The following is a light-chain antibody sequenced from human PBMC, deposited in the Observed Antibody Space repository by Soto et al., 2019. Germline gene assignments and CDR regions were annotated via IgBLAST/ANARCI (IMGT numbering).Light chain of an antibody. Sequence: DIQMTQSPSTLSASVGDRVTITCRASQSISNWLAWYQQKPGKAPNLLIYDASSLESGVPSRFSGSGSGTEFTLTISSLQPDDFAPYYCQQYSTYPWTFGQGTKVEIK. J-gene: IGKJ1*01. V-gene: IGKV1-5*01. CDR3: QQYSTYPWT. CDR1: QSISNW. CDR2: DAS.